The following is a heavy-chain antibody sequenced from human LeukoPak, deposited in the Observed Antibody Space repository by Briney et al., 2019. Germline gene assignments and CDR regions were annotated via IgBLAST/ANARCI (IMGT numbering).Heavy chain of an antibody. V-gene: IGHV4-4*07. D-gene: IGHD2-8*02. CDR2: IYTSGST. Sequence: SETLSLTCTVSGGSISSYYWSWIRQPAGKGLEWIGRIYTSGSTNYNPSLKSRVTMSVDTSKNQFSLKLSSVTAADTAVCYCARSRVGYCTGGVCPWYFDLWGRGTLVTVSS. CDR3: ARSRVGYCTGGVCPWYFDL. CDR1: GGSISSYY. J-gene: IGHJ2*01.